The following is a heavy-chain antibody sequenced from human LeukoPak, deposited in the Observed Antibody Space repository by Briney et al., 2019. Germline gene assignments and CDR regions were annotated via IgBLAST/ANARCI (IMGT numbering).Heavy chain of an antibody. Sequence: GESLKISCKASGYSFTSYWIGWVRQMPGKGLEWMGIIYPGDSDTRYSPSFQGQVTISADKSISTAYLQWSSLKASDTAMYYCARVGATGAYYYYMDVWGKGTTVTVSS. V-gene: IGHV5-51*01. D-gene: IGHD1-26*01. J-gene: IGHJ6*03. CDR2: IYPGDSDT. CDR3: ARVGATGAYYYYMDV. CDR1: GYSFTSYW.